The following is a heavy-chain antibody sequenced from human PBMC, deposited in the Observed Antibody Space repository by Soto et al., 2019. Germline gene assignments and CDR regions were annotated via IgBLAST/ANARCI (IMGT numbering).Heavy chain of an antibody. V-gene: IGHV4-30-2*01. CDR2: ISDSGST. J-gene: IGHJ6*02. D-gene: IGHD2-2*01. CDR3: AGRSCNSDRCYYYGLDV. Sequence: PSETLSLTCVVSGGSISSGGYSWSWIRQPPGKGLEWIGYISDSGSTFYHPSLKSRVTISIDRSKNEFSLRLSSVTAADTAMYYCAGRSCNSDRCYYYGLDVWGQGTTVTVSS. CDR1: GGSISSGGYS.